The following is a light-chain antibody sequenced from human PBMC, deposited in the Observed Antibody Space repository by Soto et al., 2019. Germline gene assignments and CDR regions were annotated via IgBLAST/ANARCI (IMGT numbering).Light chain of an antibody. V-gene: IGKV3D-20*02. CDR2: GAS. CDR3: QQRSNWLT. CDR1: QSVSSSY. J-gene: IGKJ4*01. Sequence: EIVLTQSPGTLSLSPGERATVSCRASQSVSSSYLAWYQQKPGQAPRLLIYGASSRATGIPDRFSGSGSGTDFTLTISSLEPEDFAVYYCQQRSNWLTFGGGTKVEIK.